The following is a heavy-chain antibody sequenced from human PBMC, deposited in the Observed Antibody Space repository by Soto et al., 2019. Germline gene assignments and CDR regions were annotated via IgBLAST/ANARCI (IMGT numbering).Heavy chain of an antibody. CDR1: GGSISSGGYY. Sequence: SETLSLTCTVSGGSISSGGYYWSWIRQHPGKGLEWIGYIYYSGSTYYNPSLKSRVTISVDTSKNQFSLKLSSVTAADTAVYYCAAHQLEGWLHTPYYFDYWGQGTLVTVSS. J-gene: IGHJ4*02. V-gene: IGHV4-31*03. CDR2: IYYSGST. D-gene: IGHD5-12*01. CDR3: AAHQLEGWLHTPYYFDY.